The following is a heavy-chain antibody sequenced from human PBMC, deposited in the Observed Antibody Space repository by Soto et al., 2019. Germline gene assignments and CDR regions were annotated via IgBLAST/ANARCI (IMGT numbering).Heavy chain of an antibody. CDR2: INHSGST. Sequence: QVQLQQWGAGLLKPSETLSLTCAVYGGSFSGYYWSWIRQPPGKGLEWIGEINHSGSTNYNPSLKSRVTISVDTSKNQFSLKLSSVTAADTAVYYCARVRRYYYDSSGHRGYFDYWGQGTLVTVSS. D-gene: IGHD3-22*01. CDR1: GGSFSGYY. CDR3: ARVRRYYYDSSGHRGYFDY. V-gene: IGHV4-34*01. J-gene: IGHJ4*02.